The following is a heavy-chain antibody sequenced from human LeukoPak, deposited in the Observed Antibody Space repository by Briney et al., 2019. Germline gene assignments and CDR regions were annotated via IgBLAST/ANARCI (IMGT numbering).Heavy chain of an antibody. CDR3: ARGGPRIAVPGTVL. V-gene: IGHV1-2*06. D-gene: IGHD6-19*01. Sequence: GASVKVSCKASGYTFTGYYMHWVRQAPGQGLEWMGRINPNSGGTNYAQKFQGRVTMTTDTSTSTAYMELRSLRSDDTAVYYCARGGPRIAVPGTVLWGQGTLVTVSS. CDR1: GYTFTGYY. CDR2: INPNSGGT. J-gene: IGHJ4*02.